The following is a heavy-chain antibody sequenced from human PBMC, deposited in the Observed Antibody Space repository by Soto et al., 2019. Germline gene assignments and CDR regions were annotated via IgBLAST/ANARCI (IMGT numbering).Heavy chain of an antibody. CDR1: GGSFSGYY. J-gene: IGHJ3*02. Sequence: QVHLQQWGAGLLKPSETLSLTCAVSGGSFSGYYWTWIRQTPGKGLEWIGEINHSGSTNYEPSLKSRVSISADTSKKQFSLNLTSVTAADTAVYYCARGECSSVYCFTRWALDIWGQGTVVTVSS. V-gene: IGHV4-34*01. CDR3: ARGECSSVYCFTRWALDI. D-gene: IGHD2-2*01. CDR2: INHSGST.